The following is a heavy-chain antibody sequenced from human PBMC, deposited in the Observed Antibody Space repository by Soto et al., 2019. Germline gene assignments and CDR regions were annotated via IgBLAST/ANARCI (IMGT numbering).Heavy chain of an antibody. Sequence: PSETLSLTCTVSGGSISNYYWSWIRQSPGKGLEWIGYISYIGTTNYNPSLKSRVTISVDASKNQFSLRLTSVTAADTAVYYCVRGGGGYGNGMIDYWGQGTPGHRLL. CDR3: VRGGGGYGNGMIDY. V-gene: IGHV4-59*01. J-gene: IGHJ4*02. CDR1: GGSISNYY. D-gene: IGHD5-18*01. CDR2: ISYIGTT.